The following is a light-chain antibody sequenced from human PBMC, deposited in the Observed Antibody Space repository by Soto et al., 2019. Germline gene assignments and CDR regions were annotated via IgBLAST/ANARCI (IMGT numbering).Light chain of an antibody. V-gene: IGKV1-5*03. CDR1: QSISSW. CDR3: QQYNSYLVT. Sequence: DIQMTQSPSTLSASVGDRVIITCRASQSISSWLDWYQQKPGKAPKLLIYKASSLESGVPSRFSGSGSGTEFTLTISSLQPDDFATYYCQQYNSYLVTFGGGTKVEIK. J-gene: IGKJ4*01. CDR2: KAS.